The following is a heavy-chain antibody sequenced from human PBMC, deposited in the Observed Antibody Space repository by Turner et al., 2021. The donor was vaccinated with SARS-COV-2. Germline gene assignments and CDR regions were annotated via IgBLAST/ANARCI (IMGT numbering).Heavy chain of an antibody. D-gene: IGHD6-13*01. CDR1: GGTFSSYT. J-gene: IGHJ4*02. CDR3: AGGGAAALSWEVYLDY. V-gene: IGHV1-69*02. Sequence: QVQLVQSGAEVKKPGSSVKVSCTASGGTFSSYTINWVRQAPGEGLEGMVRIIPIRGIANYAQKFQGRVTITADKSTSTAYMELSSLRSEDTAVYYCAGGGAAALSWEVYLDYWGQGTLVTVSS. CDR2: IIPIRGIA.